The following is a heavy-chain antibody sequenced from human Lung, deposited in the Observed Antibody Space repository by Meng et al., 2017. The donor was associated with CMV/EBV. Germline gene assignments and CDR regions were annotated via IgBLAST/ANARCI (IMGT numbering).Heavy chain of an antibody. CDR2: IYPGDSDT. CDR3: ARHMGVATSYGMDV. J-gene: IGHJ6*02. D-gene: IGHD5-12*01. V-gene: IGHV5-51*01. CDR1: GYSFTSYW. Sequence: GGPLRLXCKGSGYSFTSYWIGWVRQMPGKGLEWMGIIYPGDSDTRYSPSFQGQVTISADKSISTAYLQWSSLKASDTAMYYCARHMGVATSYGMDVWGQGTTVTVSS.